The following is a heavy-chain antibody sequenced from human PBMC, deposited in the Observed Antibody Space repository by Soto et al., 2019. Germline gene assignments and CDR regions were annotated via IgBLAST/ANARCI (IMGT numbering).Heavy chain of an antibody. CDR2: IYHEGTN. CDR3: ARDHVMVVAGSTFDY. D-gene: IGHD2-2*01. V-gene: IGHV4-38-2*02. CDR1: GYSISGGSY. J-gene: IGHJ4*01. Sequence: PSETLALSATVSGYSISGGSYWACMRPPPEEGPEWIASIYHEGTNFYHPSVKSRTTISVDTSNNQFSLKLAYVTASDTAIYYCARDHVMVVAGSTFDYWGHGTLLTVSS.